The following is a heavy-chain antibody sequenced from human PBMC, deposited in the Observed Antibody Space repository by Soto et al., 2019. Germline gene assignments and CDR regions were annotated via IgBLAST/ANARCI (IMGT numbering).Heavy chain of an antibody. V-gene: IGHV3-72*01. D-gene: IGHD2-21*02. J-gene: IGHJ4*02. CDR2: IRNKANNYIP. Sequence: GGSLRLSSAASGFTFSDHYMDWVRQDPGKGLEWVGRIRNKANNYIPHYGASVKGRITISRDDSKDSLYLQMNSLNTGDTAVYFCASVPVVMTAIQGTYFDQWGQGNLVTVS. CDR1: GFTFSDHY. CDR3: ASVPVVMTAIQGTYFDQ.